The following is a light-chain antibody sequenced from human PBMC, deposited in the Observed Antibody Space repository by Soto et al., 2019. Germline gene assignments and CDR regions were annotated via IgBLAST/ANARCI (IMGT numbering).Light chain of an antibody. CDR1: QSVSSSY. CDR2: GAS. V-gene: IGKV3-20*01. J-gene: IGKJ5*01. CDR3: QQYGSLIT. Sequence: DIVLTQSPGTLSLSPGERAALSCRASQSVSSSYLAWYQQKPGQAPRLLIYGASNRATGIPDRFSGSGSGTDFTLTISRLEPEDFAVYYCQQYGSLITFGQGTRLEIK.